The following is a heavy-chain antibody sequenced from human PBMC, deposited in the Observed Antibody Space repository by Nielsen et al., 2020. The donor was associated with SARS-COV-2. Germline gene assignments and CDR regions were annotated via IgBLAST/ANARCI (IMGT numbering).Heavy chain of an antibody. V-gene: IGHV1-69*05. D-gene: IGHD3-16*01. CDR2: IIPIFGTA. Sequence: SVKVSCKASGGTFSSYAISWVRQAPGQGLEWMGGIIPIFGTANYAQKFQGRVTMTRDTSTSTVYMELSSLRSEDTAVYYCARDQRYDYVWGMDFQHWGQGTLVTVSS. CDR1: GGTFSSYA. CDR3: ARDQRYDYVWGMDFQH. J-gene: IGHJ1*01.